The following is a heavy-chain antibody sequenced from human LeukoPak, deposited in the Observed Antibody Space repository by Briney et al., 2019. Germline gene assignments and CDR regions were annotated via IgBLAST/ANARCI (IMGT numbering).Heavy chain of an antibody. CDR3: ARTGFWSGFSYFDY. CDR2: ISSSSSTI. J-gene: IGHJ4*02. D-gene: IGHD3-3*01. Sequence: PGGSLRLSCAASGFTFSSYSMNWVRQAPGKGLEWVSYISSSSSTIYYADSVKGRFTISRDNAKNSLYLQMNSLRAEDTAVYYCARTGFWSGFSYFDYWGQGTLVTVSS. CDR1: GFTFSSYS. V-gene: IGHV3-48*01.